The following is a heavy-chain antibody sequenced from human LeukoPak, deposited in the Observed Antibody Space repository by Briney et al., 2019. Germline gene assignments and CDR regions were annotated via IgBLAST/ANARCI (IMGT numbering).Heavy chain of an antibody. V-gene: IGHV4-34*01. CDR2: INHSGST. D-gene: IGHD1-26*01. CDR1: GGSFSGYY. CDR3: ARVIVGATASYDI. Sequence: SETLSLTCAVYGGSFSGYYWSWIRQPPGKGLEWIGEINHSGSTNYNPSPKSRVTISVDTSKNQFSLKLSSVTAADTAVYYCARVIVGATASYDIWGQGTMVTVSS. J-gene: IGHJ3*02.